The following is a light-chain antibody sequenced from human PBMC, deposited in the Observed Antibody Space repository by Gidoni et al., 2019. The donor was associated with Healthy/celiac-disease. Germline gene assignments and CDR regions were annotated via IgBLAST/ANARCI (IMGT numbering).Light chain of an antibody. V-gene: IGKV1-39*01. Sequence: DIQMTQSPSSLSASVGDRVTITCRASQSISSYLNWYQQKPGKAPKHRIYAASSLQSGVPSRFRAVGSGTVFTLTFGILQPKIFATYYFQRSYGTPQTFGQGTRWKSN. CDR2: AAS. CDR1: QSISSY. CDR3: QRSYGTPQT. J-gene: IGKJ1*01.